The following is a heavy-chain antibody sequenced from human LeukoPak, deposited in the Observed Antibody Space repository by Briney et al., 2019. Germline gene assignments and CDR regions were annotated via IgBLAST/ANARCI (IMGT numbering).Heavy chain of an antibody. V-gene: IGHV3-21*01. J-gene: IGHJ6*03. CDR3: ARDPYNGAYGNYYYYYMDA. D-gene: IGHD5-12*01. CDR2: ITSSGREI. CDR1: GSSFSTYN. Sequence: GGSLRLSCAASGSSFSTYNMNWVRQAPGKALEWVSSITSSGREIFYIDSVKGRFTISRDNAEKSLYLQMDSLRAEDTAVYYCARDPYNGAYGNYYYYYMDAWGKGTTVTVSS.